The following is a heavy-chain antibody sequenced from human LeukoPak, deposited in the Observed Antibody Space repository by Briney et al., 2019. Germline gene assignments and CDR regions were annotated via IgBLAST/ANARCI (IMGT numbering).Heavy chain of an antibody. CDR1: GGSVSSFY. D-gene: IGHD3-3*01. CDR3: ARMPVAAIFGVVVGHWFDP. J-gene: IGHJ5*02. V-gene: IGHV4-59*02. CDR2: IYYSGST. Sequence: PSETLSLTCAVSGGSVSSFYWSWIRQPPGKGLEWIGYIYYSGSTNYNPSLKSRVTISIDTSKNQFSLKLSSVTAADTAVYYCARMPVAAIFGVVVGHWFDPWGQGTLVTVSS.